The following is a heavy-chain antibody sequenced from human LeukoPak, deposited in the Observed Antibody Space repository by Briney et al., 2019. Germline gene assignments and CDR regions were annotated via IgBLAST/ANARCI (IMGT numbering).Heavy chain of an antibody. CDR3: ARDSAPGCSSTSCPPYYYYYYMDV. CDR1: GYTFTSYG. Sequence: ASVKVSCKASGYTFTSYGISWVRQAPGQGLEWMGWISAYNGNTNYAQKLQGRVTMTTDTSTSTAYMELRSLRSDDTAVYYCARDSAPGCSSTSCPPYYYYYYMDVWGKGTTVTVSS. J-gene: IGHJ6*03. D-gene: IGHD2-2*01. CDR2: ISAYNGNT. V-gene: IGHV1-18*01.